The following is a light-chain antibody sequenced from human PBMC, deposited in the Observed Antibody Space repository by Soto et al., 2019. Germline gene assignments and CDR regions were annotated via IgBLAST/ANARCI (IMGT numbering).Light chain of an antibody. V-gene: IGKV3-20*01. Sequence: EIVLTQSPATLSLSPGERATLSCRASQSLLSSYLAWYQQKPGQAPRLLIYGASSRATGVPDRFSGSASGTDFTLTITRLVPEDFAMYYCQQHFDLRTFGQGTRVEI. CDR3: QQHFDLRT. CDR2: GAS. J-gene: IGKJ1*01. CDR1: QSLLSSY.